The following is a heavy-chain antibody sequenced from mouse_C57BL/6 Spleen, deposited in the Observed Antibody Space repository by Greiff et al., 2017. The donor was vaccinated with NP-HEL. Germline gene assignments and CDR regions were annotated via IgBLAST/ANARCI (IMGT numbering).Heavy chain of an antibody. J-gene: IGHJ1*03. CDR3: ARWDDYGWYFDV. CDR2: IDPEDGET. CDR1: GFNIKDYY. V-gene: IGHV14-2*01. Sequence: EVQLQQSGAELVKPGASVKLSCTASGFNIKDYYMHWVKQRTEQGLEWIGRIDPEDGETKYDPKFQGKATITADSSSNTAYLQLSSLTSEDTAVYYCARWDDYGWYFDVWGTGTTVTVSS. D-gene: IGHD2-4*01.